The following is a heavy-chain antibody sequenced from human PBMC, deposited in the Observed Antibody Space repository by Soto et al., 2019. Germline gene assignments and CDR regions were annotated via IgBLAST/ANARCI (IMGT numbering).Heavy chain of an antibody. D-gene: IGHD1-1*01. Sequence: QMQLVESGGGVVQPGRSLRLSCAASGFTFSNYGMHWVRQAPGKGLEWVSLILNDGSEDFYRDSVKGRFTISRDNSRNSLYLHMNSLRDDDTAVYYCVRDDDFGPNALDLGGQGTMVSVSS. CDR3: VRDDDFGPNALDL. J-gene: IGHJ3*01. CDR1: GFTFSNYG. V-gene: IGHV3-33*01. CDR2: ILNDGSED.